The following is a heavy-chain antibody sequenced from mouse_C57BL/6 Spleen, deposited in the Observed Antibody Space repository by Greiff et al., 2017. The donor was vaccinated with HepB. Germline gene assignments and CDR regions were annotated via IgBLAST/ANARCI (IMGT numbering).Heavy chain of an antibody. V-gene: IGHV1-15*01. CDR3: TRKGLYYGSSYYY. CDR2: IDPETGGT. Sequence: QVQLKQSGAELVRPGASVTLSCTASGFTFTDYEMHWVKQTPVHGLEWIGAIDPETGGTAYTQKFKGKAILTADKSSSTAYMELLSLTAVDSAVYYCTRKGLYYGSSYYYWGQGTTLTVSS. D-gene: IGHD1-1*01. CDR1: GFTFTDYE. J-gene: IGHJ2*01.